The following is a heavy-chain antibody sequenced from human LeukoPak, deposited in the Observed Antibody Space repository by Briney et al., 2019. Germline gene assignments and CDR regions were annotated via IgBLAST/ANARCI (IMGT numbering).Heavy chain of an antibody. J-gene: IGHJ5*02. CDR2: IYYSGST. Sequence: RPSQTLSFTCTVSGGSISSGGYYWSWIRQHPGKGLEWIGYIYYSGSTYYNPSLKSRVTISVDTSKNQFSLKLSSVTAADTAVYYCARGLEQWLVQDPWGQGTLVTVSS. D-gene: IGHD6-19*01. V-gene: IGHV4-31*03. CDR3: ARGLEQWLVQDP. CDR1: GGSISSGGYY.